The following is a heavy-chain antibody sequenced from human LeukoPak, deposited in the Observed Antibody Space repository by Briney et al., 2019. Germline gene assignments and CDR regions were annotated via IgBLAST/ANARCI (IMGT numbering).Heavy chain of an antibody. CDR2: ISYDGSNK. V-gene: IGHV3-30-3*01. J-gene: IGHJ4*02. D-gene: IGHD3-22*01. CDR3: ARDGHQYYYGSSAFDY. CDR1: GFTFSSYA. Sequence: QPGGSLRLSCAASGFTFSSYAMHWVRQAPGKGLEWVAVISYDGSNKYYADSVKGRFTISRDNSKNTLYLQMNSLRAEDTAVYYCARDGHQYYYGSSAFDYWGQGTLVTVSS.